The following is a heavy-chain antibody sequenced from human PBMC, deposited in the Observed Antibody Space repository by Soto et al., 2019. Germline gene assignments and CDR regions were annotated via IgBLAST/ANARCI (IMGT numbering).Heavy chain of an antibody. Sequence: GGSLRLACVASAFTFENYAMSWVRQAPGKGLEWVSAISGSGGTTYYSDSVKGRFTISRDNSKNTVYLQMNDLRVEDAAEYFCAKDSWAIFGVPAGEYYAMDVWGQGTTVTVSS. J-gene: IGHJ6*02. CDR2: ISGSGGTT. CDR1: AFTFENYA. CDR3: AKDSWAIFGVPAGEYYAMDV. D-gene: IGHD3-3*01. V-gene: IGHV3-23*01.